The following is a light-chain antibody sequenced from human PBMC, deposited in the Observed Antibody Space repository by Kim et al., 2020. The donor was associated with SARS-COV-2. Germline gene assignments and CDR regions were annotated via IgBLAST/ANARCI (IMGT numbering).Light chain of an antibody. CDR3: AAWYDSLNGWV. CDR2: YDD. V-gene: IGLV1-36*01. Sequence: QSVLTQPPSVSESPRQWVTISCSGSSSNIGNNAVNWYQQLPGKAPKLLIYYDDLLPSWVSDRFSGSKSGTSASLAISGLQSEDEADYYCAAWYDSLNGWVFGGGTQLTVL. CDR1: SSNIGNNA. J-gene: IGLJ3*02.